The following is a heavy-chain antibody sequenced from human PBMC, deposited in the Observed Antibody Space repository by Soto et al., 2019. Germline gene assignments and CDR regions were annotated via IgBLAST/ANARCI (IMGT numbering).Heavy chain of an antibody. D-gene: IGHD3-3*01. V-gene: IGHV4-39*01. CDR2: IYYSGNT. J-gene: IGHJ4*02. CDR1: GGSISSSSYY. Sequence: PSETLSLTCTVSGGSISSSSYYWGWIRQPPGKGLEWIGSIYYSGNTYYNPSLKSRITISVDTSKNQFSLKVTSVTAADTAVYFCARTGFWSGDRVADYWGQGTLVTVSS. CDR3: ARTGFWSGDRVADY.